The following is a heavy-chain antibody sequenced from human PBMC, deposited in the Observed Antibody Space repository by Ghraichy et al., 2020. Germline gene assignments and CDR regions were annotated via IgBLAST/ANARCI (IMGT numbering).Heavy chain of an antibody. V-gene: IGHV3-21*01. CDR1: GFTFSDYH. Sequence: GSLRLSCVASGFTFSDYHMNWVRQVPGKGLEWVSAISRTATYIYYRDSVKGRFIISRDNTKNSLFLQMNSLRVEDAAVYYCARDSDFYDSRGYPDAFDLWGQGTMVTVSS. CDR3: ARDSDFYDSRGYPDAFDL. J-gene: IGHJ3*01. D-gene: IGHD3-22*01. CDR2: ISRTATYI.